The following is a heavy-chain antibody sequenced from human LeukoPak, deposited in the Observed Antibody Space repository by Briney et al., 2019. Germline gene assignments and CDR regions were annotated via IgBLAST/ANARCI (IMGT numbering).Heavy chain of an antibody. Sequence: GGSLRLSCAASGFTFSSYSMNRVRQAPGKGLEWVSSISSSSSYIYYADSVKGRFTISRDNAKNSLYLQMNSLRAEDTAVYYCASLRSSIAARRAYYFDYWGQGTLVTVSS. J-gene: IGHJ4*02. V-gene: IGHV3-21*01. CDR2: ISSSSSYI. CDR1: GFTFSSYS. CDR3: ASLRSSIAARRAYYFDY. D-gene: IGHD6-6*01.